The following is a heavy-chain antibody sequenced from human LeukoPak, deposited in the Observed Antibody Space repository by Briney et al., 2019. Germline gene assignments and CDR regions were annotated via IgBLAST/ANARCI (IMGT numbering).Heavy chain of an antibody. CDR1: EFTFSIYW. CDR2: IQENGNEK. CDR3: ARRGVDGALDY. V-gene: IGHV3-7*01. D-gene: IGHD5-24*01. Sequence: GGSLRLSCAASEFTFSIYWMSWVRQAPGKGLEWVANIQENGNEKSYVDSVKGRFTISRDNAKNSLYLQMNSLRAEDTAVYYCARRGVDGALDYWGQGTWSPSPQ. J-gene: IGHJ4*02.